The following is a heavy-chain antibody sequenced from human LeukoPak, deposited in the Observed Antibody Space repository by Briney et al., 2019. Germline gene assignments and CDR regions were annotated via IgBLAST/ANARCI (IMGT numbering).Heavy chain of an antibody. D-gene: IGHD1-26*01. V-gene: IGHV4-4*07. CDR2: IYTSGST. CDR1: GGSFSGYY. Sequence: SETLSLTCAVYGGSFSGYYWSWIRQPAGKGLEWIGRIYTSGSTNYNPSLKSRVTMSVDTSKNQFSLKLSSVTAADTAVYYCARERGSYSPFDYWGQGTLVTVSS. CDR3: ARERGSYSPFDY. J-gene: IGHJ4*02.